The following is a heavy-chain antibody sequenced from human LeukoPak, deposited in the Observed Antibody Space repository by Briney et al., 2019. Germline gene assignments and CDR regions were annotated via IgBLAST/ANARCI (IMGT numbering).Heavy chain of an antibody. J-gene: IGHJ3*02. CDR3: AKDSIEVVIAIQYAFDI. V-gene: IGHV3-30*02. D-gene: IGHD2-21*01. CDR2: IRYDGSKK. CDR1: GFAFSSYG. Sequence: GGSLRLSCAASGFAFSSYGMHWVRQAPGKGREWVAFIRYDGSKKYYADSVKGRFTISRDNSKNTLYLQMNSLIAEDTAVYYCAKDSIEVVIAIQYAFDIWGQGTMVTVSS.